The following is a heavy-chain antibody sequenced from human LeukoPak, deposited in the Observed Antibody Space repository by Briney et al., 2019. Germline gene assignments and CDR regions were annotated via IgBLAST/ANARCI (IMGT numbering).Heavy chain of an antibody. CDR1: GGSIRSGGHY. CDR2: IYHSGST. V-gene: IGHV4-30-2*01. J-gene: IGHJ4*02. CDR3: ARENRGSGYFDY. D-gene: IGHD7-27*01. Sequence: SETLSLTCTVSGGSIRSGGHYWSWIRQHPGKGLEWIGYIYHSGSTYYNPSLKSRVTISVDRSKNQFSLKLSSVTAADTAVYYCARENRGSGYFDYWGQGTLVTVSS.